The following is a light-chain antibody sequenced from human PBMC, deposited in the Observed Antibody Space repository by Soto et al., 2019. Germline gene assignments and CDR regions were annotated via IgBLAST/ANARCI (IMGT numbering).Light chain of an antibody. CDR2: RNN. J-gene: IGLJ1*01. CDR1: SSNIGSNY. CDR3: AAWDDSLSVLYV. Sequence: QPVLTQPPSASGTPGQRVTISCSESSSNIGSNYVYWYQQLPGTAPKLLIYRNNQRPSGVPDRFSGSKSGTSASLAISGLRSEDEADYYCAAWDDSLSVLYVFGTGTKLTVL. V-gene: IGLV1-47*01.